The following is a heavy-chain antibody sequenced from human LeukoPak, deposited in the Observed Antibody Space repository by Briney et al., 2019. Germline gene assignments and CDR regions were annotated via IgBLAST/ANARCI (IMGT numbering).Heavy chain of an antibody. CDR2: INPIFGTA. CDR3: ARLRRGELRPKGNNWFDP. D-gene: IGHD1-26*01. J-gene: IGHJ5*02. CDR1: GGTFSSYA. Sequence: SVTVSCQASGGTFSSYAISWVRQAPGQGLEWMGGINPIFGTANYAQKFQGRVTITADESTSTAYMGLSSLRSEDTAVYYCARLRRGELRPKGNNWFDPWGQGTLVTVSS. V-gene: IGHV1-69*13.